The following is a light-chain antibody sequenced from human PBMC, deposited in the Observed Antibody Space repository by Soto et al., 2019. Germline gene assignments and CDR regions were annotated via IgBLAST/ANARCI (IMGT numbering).Light chain of an antibody. J-gene: IGKJ5*01. CDR3: HQYSEWPHT. V-gene: IGKV3D-15*01. Sequence: EIVMTQSPATLSVSPGERATISCRASQSFTSNLAWYQQKPGQAPRLLIHGASVRATGIPARFSGSGSGTEFSLTISSLQSEDFAVYYCHQYSEWPHTFGQGTRLEIK. CDR2: GAS. CDR1: QSFTSN.